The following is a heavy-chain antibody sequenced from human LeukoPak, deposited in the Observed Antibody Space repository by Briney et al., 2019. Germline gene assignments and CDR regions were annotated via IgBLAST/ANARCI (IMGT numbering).Heavy chain of an antibody. Sequence: AGTLSLTCTVSGDSVRSGSYYWSWIRQPPGKGLEWIPYSYYSGSTNYNPSLKSRVTISVARSTNQNQFFLKLNSVTAADTAVYYCASQIRIDMIVGENFQNWGQGTLVTVSS. D-gene: IGHD3-22*01. V-gene: IGHV4-61*01. CDR2: SYYSGST. J-gene: IGHJ1*01. CDR1: GDSVRSGSYY. CDR3: ASQIRIDMIVGENFQN.